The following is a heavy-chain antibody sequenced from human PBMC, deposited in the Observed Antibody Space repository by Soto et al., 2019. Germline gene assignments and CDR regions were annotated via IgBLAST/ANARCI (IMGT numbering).Heavy chain of an antibody. J-gene: IGHJ5*02. D-gene: IGHD4-17*01. CDR3: ARDSDYGDSNWFDP. CDR1: GGSISSYY. V-gene: IGHV4-59*01. Sequence: SETLSLTCTVSGGSISSYYWSWIRQPPGKGLEWIGYIYYSGSTNYNPSLKSRVTISVDTSKNQFSLKLSSVTAADTAVYYCARDSDYGDSNWFDPWGQGTLVTVS. CDR2: IYYSGST.